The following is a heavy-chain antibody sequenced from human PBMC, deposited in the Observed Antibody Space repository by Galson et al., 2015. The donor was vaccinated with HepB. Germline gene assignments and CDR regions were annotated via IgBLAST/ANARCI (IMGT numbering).Heavy chain of an antibody. CDR1: GDSVSSNSAA. CDR3: ARDVVGYYDSSGYGH. D-gene: IGHD3-22*01. V-gene: IGHV6-1*01. CDR2: TYYWSKWYN. J-gene: IGHJ4*02. Sequence: CAISGDSVSSNSAAWNWIRQSPSRGLEWLGRTYYWSKWYNDYAVSVKSRITINPDTSKNQFSLQLNSVTPEDTAVYYCARDVVGYYDSSGYGHWGQGTLVTVSS.